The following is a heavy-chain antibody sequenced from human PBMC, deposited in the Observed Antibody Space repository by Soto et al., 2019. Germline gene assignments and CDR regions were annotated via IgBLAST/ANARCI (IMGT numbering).Heavy chain of an antibody. D-gene: IGHD6-13*01. J-gene: IGHJ6*01. CDR1: GHTFSSYY. CDR2: IDPSDSYT. CDR3: ARAAHTDNGMDV. Sequence: GASVKVSCKASGHTFSSYYMHWVRQMPGKGLEWMGRIDPSDSYTNYSPSFQGHVTISADKSISTAYLQWSSLKASDTAMYYCARAAHTDNGMDVWRQGTTITSSS. V-gene: IGHV5-10-1*01.